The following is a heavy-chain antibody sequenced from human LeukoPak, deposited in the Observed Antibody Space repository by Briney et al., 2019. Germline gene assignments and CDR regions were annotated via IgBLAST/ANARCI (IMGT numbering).Heavy chain of an antibody. CDR1: GGTFSSYT. CDR2: IIPMVGVS. J-gene: IGHJ5*02. D-gene: IGHD3-10*01. V-gene: IGHV1-69*02. CDR3: ALLWFGGNWFDP. Sequence: ASVKVSCKASGGTFSSYTITWVRRAPGQGLEWMGRIIPMVGVSKYAENFQGRVTITADKSTNTAYMEMSSLRSEGTAIYYCALLWFGGNWFDPWGQGTLVTVSS.